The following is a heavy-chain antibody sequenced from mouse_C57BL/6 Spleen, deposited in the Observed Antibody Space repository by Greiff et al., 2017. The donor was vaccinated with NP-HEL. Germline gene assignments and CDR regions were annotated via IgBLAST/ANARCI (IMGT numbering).Heavy chain of an antibody. V-gene: IGHV1-82*01. CDR2: IYPGDGDT. CDR3: ARWYYGSSRYFDV. D-gene: IGHD1-1*01. J-gene: IGHJ1*03. CDR1: GYAFSSSW. Sequence: VKVVESGPELVKPGASVKISCKASGYAFSSSWMNWVKQRPGKGLEWIGRIYPGDGDTNYNGKFKGKATLTADKSSSTAYMQLSSLTSEDSAVYFCARWYYGSSRYFDVWGTGTTVTVSS.